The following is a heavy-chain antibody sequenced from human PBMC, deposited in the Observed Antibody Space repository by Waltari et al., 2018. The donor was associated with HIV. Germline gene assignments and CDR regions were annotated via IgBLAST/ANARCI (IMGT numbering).Heavy chain of an antibody. CDR1: GYTFTSYS. V-gene: IGHV1-46*01. D-gene: IGHD3-3*01. J-gene: IGHJ4*02. Sequence: QVQLVQSGAEVKKPGASVKVSCKASGYTFTSYSMHWVRQAPGQGLEWMGIINPSGGSTSYAQKFQGRVTMTRDTSTSTVYMELSSLRSEDTAVYYCARDANPITIFGLVISEIDYWGQGTLVTVSS. CDR3: ARDANPITIFGLVISEIDY. CDR2: INPSGGST.